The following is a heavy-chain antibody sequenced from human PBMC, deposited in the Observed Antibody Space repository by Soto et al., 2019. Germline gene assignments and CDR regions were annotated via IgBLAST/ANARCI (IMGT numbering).Heavy chain of an antibody. CDR1: GFTFSSYA. V-gene: IGHV3-23*01. CDR2: ISGSGSGT. CDR3: AKGPSGGKGFYFDY. Sequence: EVQLLESGGGLVQPGGSLRLSCAASGFTFSSYAMNWVRLAPGKGLEWVSSISGSGSGTYYADSVKGRFTISRDNSKNTLYLQVNGPTAEDTALYYCAKGPSGGKGFYFDYWGQGALVTVSS. D-gene: IGHD2-15*01. J-gene: IGHJ4*02.